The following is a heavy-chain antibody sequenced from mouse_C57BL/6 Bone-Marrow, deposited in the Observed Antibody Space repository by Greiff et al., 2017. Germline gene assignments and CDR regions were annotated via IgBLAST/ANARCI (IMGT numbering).Heavy chain of an antibody. J-gene: IGHJ2*01. CDR2: INPSNGGT. Sequence: QVQLQQSGTELVKPGASVKLSCKASGYTFTSYWMHWVKQRPGQGLEWIGNINPSNGGTNYNEKFKSKATLTVDKSSSTAYMQLSSLTSEAAAVYYCARWLWLRPGVYFDYWGKGTTLTVSS. V-gene: IGHV1-53*01. CDR1: GYTFTSYW. D-gene: IGHD2-2*01. CDR3: ARWLWLRPGVYFDY.